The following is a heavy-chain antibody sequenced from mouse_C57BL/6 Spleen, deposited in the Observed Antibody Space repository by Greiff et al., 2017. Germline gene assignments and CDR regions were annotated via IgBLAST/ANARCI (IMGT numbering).Heavy chain of an antibody. Sequence: QVQLQQPGTELVKPGASVKLSCKASGYTFTSYWMNWVKQRPGQGLEWIGNINPRNGGTNYNEKFKSKATLTVDKSSSTAYMQLSSLTSEDSAVYYFAREGITTVGPYVWGTGTTVTVSS. CDR2: INPRNGGT. J-gene: IGHJ1*03. CDR1: GYTFTSYW. CDR3: AREGITTVGPYV. D-gene: IGHD1-1*01. V-gene: IGHV1-53*01.